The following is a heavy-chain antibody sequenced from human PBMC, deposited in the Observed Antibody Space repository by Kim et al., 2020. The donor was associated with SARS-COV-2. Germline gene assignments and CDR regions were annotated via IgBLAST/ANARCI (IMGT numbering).Heavy chain of an antibody. V-gene: IGHV4-59*08. CDR3: PRLRLMRRYDIIGFYYYY. CDR2: IYYSGST. Sequence: SETLSLTCIVSGGSISRYYWSWIRLPPGKGLEWIGYIYYSGSTNYNNSLTIRVTISVDTSKNQFSPKLSSVTAPDTAVHYFPRLRLMRRYDIIGFYYYY. CDR1: GGSISRYY. J-gene: IGHJ6*01. D-gene: IGHD3-22*01.